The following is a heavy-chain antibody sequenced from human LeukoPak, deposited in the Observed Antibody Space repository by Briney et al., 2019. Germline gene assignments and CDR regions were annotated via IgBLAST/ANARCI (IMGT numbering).Heavy chain of an antibody. V-gene: IGHV1-69*13. D-gene: IGHD3-10*01. Sequence: SVKVSGKASGGTFSSYAISWVRQAPGQGLEWMGGIIPIFGTANYAQKFQGRVTITADESTSTAYMELSSLRSEDTAVYYCARGRTDYYGSGSYWPLFDYWGQGTLVTVSS. CDR1: GGTFSSYA. J-gene: IGHJ4*02. CDR2: IIPIFGTA. CDR3: ARGRTDYYGSGSYWPLFDY.